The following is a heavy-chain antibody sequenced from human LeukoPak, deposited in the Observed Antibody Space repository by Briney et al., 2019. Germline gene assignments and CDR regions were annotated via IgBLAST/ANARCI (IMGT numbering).Heavy chain of an antibody. D-gene: IGHD3-3*01. CDR1: GGSFSGYY. V-gene: IGHV4-34*01. CDR2: INHSGSN. CDR3: ARGSPTYHFWSGYSPFDP. Sequence: KPSETLSLTCAVYGGSFSGYYWSGIRQPPGKGLEWIGEINHSGSNNYNPSLKSRVTISVDTSKNQFSLKLSSVTAADTAVYYCARGSPTYHFWSGYSPFDPWGQGTLVTVSS. J-gene: IGHJ5*02.